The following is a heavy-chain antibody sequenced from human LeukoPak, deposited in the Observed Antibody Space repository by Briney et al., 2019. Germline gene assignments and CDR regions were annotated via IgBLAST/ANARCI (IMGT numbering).Heavy chain of an antibody. Sequence: GASVTVSCKASGGTFSSYAISWVRQAPGQGLEWMGGIIPMFGTANYAQKFQGRVTITADESTSTAYMELSSLRSEDTAVYYCAVSGLLRFDYWGQGTLVTVSS. CDR2: IIPMFGTA. CDR3: AVSGLLRFDY. CDR1: GGTFSSYA. V-gene: IGHV1-69*01. J-gene: IGHJ4*02. D-gene: IGHD3/OR15-3a*01.